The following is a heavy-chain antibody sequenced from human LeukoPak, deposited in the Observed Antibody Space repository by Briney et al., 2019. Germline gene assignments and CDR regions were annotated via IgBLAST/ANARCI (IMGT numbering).Heavy chain of an antibody. CDR3: ARGTIFGVVEAKWGYFDY. V-gene: IGHV1-46*01. D-gene: IGHD3-3*01. CDR1: GYTFTSYY. CDR2: INPSGGST. J-gene: IGHJ4*02. Sequence: ASVKVSCKASGYTFTSYYMHWVRQAPGQGLEWMGIINPSGGSTSYAQKFQGRVTMTRDTSTSTVYMELSSLRSEDTAVYYCARGTIFGVVEAKWGYFDYWGQGTLVTVSS.